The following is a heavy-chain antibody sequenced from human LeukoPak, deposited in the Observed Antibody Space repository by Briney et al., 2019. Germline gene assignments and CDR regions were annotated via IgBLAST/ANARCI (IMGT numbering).Heavy chain of an antibody. CDR3: ARGGSGDPIDY. CDR2: MNPYSGNT. V-gene: IGHV1-8*01. D-gene: IGHD7-27*01. Sequence: ASVRVSCTASGYTFSTYDINWVRQATGQGLEWMGWMNPYSGNTAYAQNFQGRVTMTRNTAISTAYMELSSLRSEDTAVYYCARGGSGDPIDYWGQGTLVTVSS. CDR1: GYTFSTYD. J-gene: IGHJ4*02.